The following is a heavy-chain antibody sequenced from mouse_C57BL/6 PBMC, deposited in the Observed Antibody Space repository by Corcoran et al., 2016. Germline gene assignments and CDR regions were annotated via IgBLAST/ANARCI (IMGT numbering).Heavy chain of an antibody. Sequence: EVQLQQSGPELVKPGASVKIPCKASGYTFTDYNMDWVKQSHGKRLEWIVDINPNNGGTNYNPKFKGKATLTVDKSSNTADMELLSLTSEDTEVYYCATVYGRYFDYWGQGTTLTVSS. V-gene: IGHV1-18*01. CDR3: ATVYGRYFDY. CDR2: INPNNGGT. D-gene: IGHD1-1*02. J-gene: IGHJ2*01. CDR1: GYTFTDYN.